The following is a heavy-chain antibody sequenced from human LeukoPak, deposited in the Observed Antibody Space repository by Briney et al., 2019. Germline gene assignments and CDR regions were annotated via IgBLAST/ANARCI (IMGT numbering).Heavy chain of an antibody. Sequence: GGSLRLSCAASGFTFSSYGMHWVRQAPGKGLEWVAVIWYDGSDQYYADSVKGRFTISRDDSKNTLYLQTSSLRADDTAVYYCARGKYNSGSTANFDYWGQGTLVTVSS. D-gene: IGHD1-1*01. CDR1: GFTFSSYG. J-gene: IGHJ4*02. V-gene: IGHV3-33*01. CDR2: IWYDGSDQ. CDR3: ARGKYNSGSTANFDY.